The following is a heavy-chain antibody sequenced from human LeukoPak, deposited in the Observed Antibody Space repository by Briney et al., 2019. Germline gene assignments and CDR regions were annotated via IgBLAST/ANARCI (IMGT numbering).Heavy chain of an antibody. CDR2: ISGSGGST. CDR3: AKVRGTGDSRYFDY. Sequence: PWGSLTLTCAASGFTFSSYAMSWVRQAPGKGLEWVSAISGSGGSTYYADYVQCRFTISRDNSKTTLYLQMISLRAEDTAVYYCAKVRGTGDSRYFDYWGQGTLVTVSS. J-gene: IGHJ4*02. CDR1: GFTFSSYA. D-gene: IGHD7-27*01. V-gene: IGHV3-23*01.